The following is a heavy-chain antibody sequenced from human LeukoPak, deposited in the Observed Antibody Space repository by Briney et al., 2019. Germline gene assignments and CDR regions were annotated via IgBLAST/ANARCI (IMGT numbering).Heavy chain of an antibody. CDR2: ISGSGDST. CDR3: AKGDSSGYYGDAFDI. J-gene: IGHJ3*02. CDR1: GFTFSSYA. Sequence: GGSLRLSCAASGFTFSSYAMSWVRQAPGKGLEWVSVISGSGDSTYYADSVKGRFTISRDTSENTLYLQMNSLRAEDTAVYYCAKGDSSGYYGDAFDIWGQGTMVTVSS. D-gene: IGHD3-22*01. V-gene: IGHV3-23*01.